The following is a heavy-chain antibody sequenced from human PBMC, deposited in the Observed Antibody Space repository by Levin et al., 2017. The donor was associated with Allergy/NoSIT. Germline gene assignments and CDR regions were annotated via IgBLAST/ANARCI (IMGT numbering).Heavy chain of an antibody. V-gene: IGHV3-23*01. Sequence: GGSLRLSCAASGFTFSSYAMSWVRQAPGKGLEWVSGIHDSGRYTYYADSVKGRFTISRDNSKNTLYLQMNSLGVEDTAIYYCAKKQGGTTGFSFDVWGQGTMVTVSS. CDR2: IHDSGRYT. CDR3: AKKQGGTTGFSFDV. D-gene: IGHD1-14*01. CDR1: GFTFSSYA. J-gene: IGHJ3*01.